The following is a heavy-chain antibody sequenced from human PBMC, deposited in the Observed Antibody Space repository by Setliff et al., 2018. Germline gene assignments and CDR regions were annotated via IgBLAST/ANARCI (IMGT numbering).Heavy chain of an antibody. V-gene: IGHV1-18*01. CDR1: GYTFTSYG. Sequence: ASVKVSCKASGYTFTSYGISWVRQAPGQGLEWMGWISAYNGNTNYAQRPQGRVTMTTDTSTSTAYMELRSLRSDDTAVYYCARDRWRVTMRPLDVWGKGTTVTVSS. D-gene: IGHD3-22*01. J-gene: IGHJ6*04. CDR3: ARDRWRVTMRPLDV. CDR2: ISAYNGNT.